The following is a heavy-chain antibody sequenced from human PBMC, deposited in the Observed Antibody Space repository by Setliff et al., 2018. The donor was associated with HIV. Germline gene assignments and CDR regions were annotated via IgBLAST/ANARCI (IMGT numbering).Heavy chain of an antibody. D-gene: IGHD3-22*01. CDR1: GGSFSGYY. CDR3: ARQIWNESPGYGFDP. Sequence: SETLSLTCAVYGGSFSGYYWGWIRQPPGKGLEWIGSIYYSGSTHYNPTLKSRVTVSKDTTKNQLSLRLSSVTAADTAVYYCARQIWNESPGYGFDPWGQGTLVTVSS. CDR2: IYYSGST. J-gene: IGHJ5*02. V-gene: IGHV4-39*01.